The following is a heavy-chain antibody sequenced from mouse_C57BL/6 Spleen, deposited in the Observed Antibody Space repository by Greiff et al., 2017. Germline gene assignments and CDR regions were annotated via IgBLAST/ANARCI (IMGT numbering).Heavy chain of an antibody. CDR1: GFTFSDYY. J-gene: IGHJ4*01. CDR3: ARAYYGSSYGDAMDY. D-gene: IGHD1-1*01. V-gene: IGHV5-16*01. Sequence: EVMLVESEGGLVQPGSSMKLSCTASGFTFSDYYMAWVRQVPEKGLEWVANINYDGSSTYYLDSLKSRFIISRDNAKNILYLQMSSLKSEDTATYYCARAYYGSSYGDAMDYWGQGTSVTVSS. CDR2: INYDGSST.